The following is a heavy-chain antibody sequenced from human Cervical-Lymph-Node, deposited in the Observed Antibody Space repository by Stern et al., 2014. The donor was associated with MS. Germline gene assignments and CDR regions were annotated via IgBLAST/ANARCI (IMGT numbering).Heavy chain of an antibody. V-gene: IGHV1-18*04. CDR2: ISAYNGNT. CDR1: GYTLTNYG. J-gene: IGHJ6*02. Sequence: MQLVESGAEVKKPGATVKVSCKASGYTLTNYGINWVRQAPGQGLEWMGWISAYNGNTNYAQKCQGRVTLTTDTSTNPAYMDLRSLRSDDTAIYYWAGYYYHGMDVWGQGTTVTVSS. CDR3: AGYYYHGMDV.